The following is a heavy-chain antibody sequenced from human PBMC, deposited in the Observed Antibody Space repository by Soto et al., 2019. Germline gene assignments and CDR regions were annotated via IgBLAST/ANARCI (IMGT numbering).Heavy chain of an antibody. CDR3: AIADYGDDDY. D-gene: IGHD4-17*01. CDR1: GYTFATST. J-gene: IGHJ4*02. Sequence: QLQLVQSGPEAKKPGASVKVSCKASGYTFATSTISWLRQAPGQGPEWMGWIKAYSGNTNYAQKLQGRLTMTTDTSTRTAYMGLRSLTTDDTAIYYCAIADYGDDDYWGQGTLVTVSS. CDR2: IKAYSGNT. V-gene: IGHV1-18*01.